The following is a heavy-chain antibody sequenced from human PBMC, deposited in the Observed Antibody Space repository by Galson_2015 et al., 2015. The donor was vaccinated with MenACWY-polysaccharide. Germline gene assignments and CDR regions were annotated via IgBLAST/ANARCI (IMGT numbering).Heavy chain of an antibody. V-gene: IGHV3-21*01. CDR2: MSSSSSYT. CDR3: ARAVRITSFDP. Sequence: SLRLSCAASGFTFSSYTTNWVRQAPGKGLEWVSSMSSSSSYTYYADSVKGRFTISRDNAKNSLYLQMNSLRAEDTAVYYCARAVRITSFDPWGQGTLVTVSS. J-gene: IGHJ5*02. D-gene: IGHD3-10*01. CDR1: GFTFSSYT.